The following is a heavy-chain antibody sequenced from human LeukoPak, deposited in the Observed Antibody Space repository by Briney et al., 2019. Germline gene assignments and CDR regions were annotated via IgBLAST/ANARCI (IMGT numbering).Heavy chain of an antibody. CDR3: ARDSYRTRNYNWFDP. V-gene: IGHV1-69*06. J-gene: IGHJ5*02. D-gene: IGHD1-7*01. Sequence: ASVKVSCKASGGTFSSYAISWVRQAPGQELEWMGVIIPMFGTTTYAQRFQGRVTITADKSTSTAYMELSSLRSEDTAVYYCARDSYRTRNYNWFDPWGQGTLVTVSS. CDR2: IIPMFGTT. CDR1: GGTFSSYA.